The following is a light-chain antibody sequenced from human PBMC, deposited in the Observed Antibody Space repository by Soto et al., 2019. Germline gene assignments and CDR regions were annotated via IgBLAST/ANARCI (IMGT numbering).Light chain of an antibody. CDR1: QTVSRMY. Sequence: MVVTQSSVPLSLSPGERATLSCRASQTVSRMYLSWFQQKPGQAPRLLIYGTSTRATGIPDRFSGSGSGTDFTLTISRLEPDDVAVYYCQQYDTSPPTYTFGQGTKVDIK. V-gene: IGKV3-20*01. CDR2: GTS. J-gene: IGKJ2*01. CDR3: QQYDTSPPTYT.